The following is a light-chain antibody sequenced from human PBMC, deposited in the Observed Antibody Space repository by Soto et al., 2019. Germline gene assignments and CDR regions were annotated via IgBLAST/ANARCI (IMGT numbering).Light chain of an antibody. CDR2: AAS. Sequence: DIQMTQSPSSVSASVGDRVTVTCRASQAISTWLAWYQQRPGKAPKLLIYAASTLQSGVPSRFSVTGSGTDFTLTISSLQSEDFATYDCQQADSIPFTFGPGTTV. V-gene: IGKV1-12*01. CDR1: QAISTW. J-gene: IGKJ3*01. CDR3: QQADSIPFT.